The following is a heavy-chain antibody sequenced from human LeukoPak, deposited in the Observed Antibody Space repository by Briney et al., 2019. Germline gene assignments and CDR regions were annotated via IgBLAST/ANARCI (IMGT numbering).Heavy chain of an antibody. J-gene: IGHJ5*02. V-gene: IGHV4-39*01. CDR2: IYYSGNT. D-gene: IGHD1-7*01. CDR3: ATLDRGNYPPNWFDP. CDR1: GGSISSSSYY. Sequence: PSETLSLTCTVSGGSISSSSYYWGWIRQPPGKGLEWIGSIYYSGNTYYNPSLKSRVTISVDMSKNQFSLKLTSVTAADTAVYYCATLDRGNYPPNWFDPWGQGTLVTVSS.